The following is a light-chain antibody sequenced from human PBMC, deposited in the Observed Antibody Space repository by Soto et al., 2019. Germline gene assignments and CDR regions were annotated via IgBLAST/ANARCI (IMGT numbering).Light chain of an antibody. Sequence: PGESATFSCRAIHTVSITYLTWYQQKPGQAPRLLIFGASKRATGIPDRFSGSGSGRDFTLTISGLEPEDFAVYYCQQYGSSPLISFGQGTLLEIK. J-gene: IGKJ5*01. CDR3: QQYGSSPLIS. CDR1: HTVSITY. CDR2: GAS. V-gene: IGKV3-20*01.